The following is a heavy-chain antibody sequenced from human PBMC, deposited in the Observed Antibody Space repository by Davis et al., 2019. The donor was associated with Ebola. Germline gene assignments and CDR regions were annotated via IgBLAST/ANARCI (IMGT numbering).Heavy chain of an antibody. D-gene: IGHD3-10*01. CDR1: GFTFSSYW. V-gene: IGHV3-7*01. CDR3: ARALWFRESHPYYYYGMDV. Sequence: GESLKISCAASGFTFSSYWMSWVRQAPGKGLEWVANIKQDGGEKYYVDSVKGRFTISRDNAKNSLYLQMNSLRAEDTAVYYCARALWFRESHPYYYYGMDVWGQGTTVTVSS. CDR2: IKQDGGEK. J-gene: IGHJ6*02.